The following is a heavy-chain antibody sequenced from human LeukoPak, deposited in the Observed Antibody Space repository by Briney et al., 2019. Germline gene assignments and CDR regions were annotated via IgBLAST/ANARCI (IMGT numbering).Heavy chain of an antibody. CDR1: GFTFNSYA. CDR3: ARTATDTGEFDY. Sequence: GGSLRLSCAASGFTFNSYAMTWVRQAPGKGLECVSSISSSSSSIYYADSVKGRFTISRDDAKNSLYLQMNSLRAEDTAVYYCARTATDTGEFDYWGQGTLVTVSS. CDR2: ISSSSSSI. J-gene: IGHJ4*02. D-gene: IGHD6-13*01. V-gene: IGHV3-21*01.